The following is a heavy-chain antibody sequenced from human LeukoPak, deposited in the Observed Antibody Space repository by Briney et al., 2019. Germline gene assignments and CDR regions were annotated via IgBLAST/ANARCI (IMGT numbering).Heavy chain of an antibody. CDR2: INPNSGGT. J-gene: IGHJ5*02. Sequence: ASVKVSCKASGYTFTGYYIHWVRQAPGQGLEWMGWINPNSGGTYYAQKFPGRVTMTSDTSISTAYMELSRLRSDDTAVYYCARDPTYYYDSSGYYYPSWFDPWGQGTLVTVSS. D-gene: IGHD3-22*01. CDR1: GYTFTGYY. V-gene: IGHV1-2*02. CDR3: ARDPTYYYDSSGYYYPSWFDP.